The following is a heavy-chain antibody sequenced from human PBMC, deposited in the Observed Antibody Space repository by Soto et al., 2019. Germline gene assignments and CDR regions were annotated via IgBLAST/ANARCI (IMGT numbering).Heavy chain of an antibody. CDR1: GFTFSSYA. CDR3: AKGRDYYYYYMDV. J-gene: IGHJ6*03. V-gene: IGHV3-23*01. CDR2: ISGSGGST. Sequence: EVQLLESGGGLVQPGGSLRLSCAASGFTFSSYAMSWVRQAPGKGLEWVSAISGSGGSTYYADSVKGRFTISRDNSKNTLYLQMNSLRAEDPAVYYCAKGRDYYYYYMDVWGNGTTVTVSS.